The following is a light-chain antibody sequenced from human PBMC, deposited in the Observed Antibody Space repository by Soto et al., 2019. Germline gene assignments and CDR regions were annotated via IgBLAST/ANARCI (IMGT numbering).Light chain of an antibody. Sequence: DIVMTQSPDSLAVSLGERATINCKSSQSVLYSSNNKNYLTWYQQKQGQPPKLLIYWASTRESGVPDRFSGSRPGTDFTLTNSSRRAEDVAVYYCQQYYITPWTFGQGTKVEIK. CDR3: QQYYITPWT. V-gene: IGKV4-1*01. CDR2: WAS. CDR1: QSVLYSSNNKNY. J-gene: IGKJ1*01.